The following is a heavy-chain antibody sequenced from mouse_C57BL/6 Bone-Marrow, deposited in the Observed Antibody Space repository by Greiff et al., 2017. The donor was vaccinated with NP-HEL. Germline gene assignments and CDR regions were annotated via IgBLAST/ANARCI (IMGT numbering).Heavy chain of an antibody. D-gene: IGHD1-1*01. J-gene: IGHJ1*03. CDR2: IDPSDSYT. V-gene: IGHV1-69*01. CDR1: GYTFTSYW. CDR3: ARFALRYYGSSYGYFDV. Sequence: QVQLQQPGAELVMPGASVKLSCKASGYTFTSYWMHWVKQRPGQGLEWIGEIDPSDSYTNYNQKFKGKSTLTVDKSSSTAYMQLSSLTSEDSAVYYCARFALRYYGSSYGYFDVWGTGTTVTVSS.